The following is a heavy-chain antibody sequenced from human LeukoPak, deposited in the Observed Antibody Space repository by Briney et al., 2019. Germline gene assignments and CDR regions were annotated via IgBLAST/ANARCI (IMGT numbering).Heavy chain of an antibody. Sequence: GGSLRLSCAASGFTFNTYNMKWVRQAPGKGLEWVSSISSSKTDIYYADSVRGRFTISRDNVKNSLYLQMNSLRAEDTAVYYCVREGRSISVWCSGGSCYDFDYWGQGTLVTVSS. D-gene: IGHD2-15*01. J-gene: IGHJ4*02. V-gene: IGHV3-21*01. CDR1: GFTFNTYN. CDR3: VREGRSISVWCSGGSCYDFDY. CDR2: ISSSKTDI.